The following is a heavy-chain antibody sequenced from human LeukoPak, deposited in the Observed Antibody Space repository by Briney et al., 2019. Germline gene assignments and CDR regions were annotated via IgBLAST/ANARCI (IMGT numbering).Heavy chain of an antibody. CDR3: AAQMPHLLGYYYYYGMDV. V-gene: IGHV3-53*01. Sequence: GGSLRLSCAASEFTFSSNYMNWVRQAPGKGLEWVAVIYSGGTTYYSASVKGRFTISRDNSKNTLYLQMNSLRAEDTAVYYCAAQMPHLLGYYYYYGMDVWGQGTTVTVSS. J-gene: IGHJ6*01. D-gene: IGHD2-2*01. CDR2: IYSGGTT. CDR1: EFTFSSNY.